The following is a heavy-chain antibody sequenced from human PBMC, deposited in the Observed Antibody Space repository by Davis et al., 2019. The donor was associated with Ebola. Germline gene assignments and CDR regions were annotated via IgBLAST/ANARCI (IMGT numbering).Heavy chain of an antibody. CDR1: GFTFSSYA. J-gene: IGHJ6*02. Sequence: PGGSLRLSCAASGFTFSSYAMSWVRQAPGKGLEWVSAISGSGGSTYYADSVKGRFTISRDNSKNTLYLQMNSLRAEDTAVYYCAGQGEYYDFWSGYPDYYGMDVWGQGTTVTVSS. CDR2: ISGSGGST. V-gene: IGHV3-23*01. D-gene: IGHD3-3*01. CDR3: AGQGEYYDFWSGYPDYYGMDV.